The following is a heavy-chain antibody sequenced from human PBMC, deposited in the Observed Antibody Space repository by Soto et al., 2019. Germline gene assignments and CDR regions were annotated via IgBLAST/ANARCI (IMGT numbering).Heavy chain of an antibody. CDR2: IKPISDIT. V-gene: IGHV1-69*13. Sequence: SVKVSCKASGDTFGRFTINWVRQAPGQGLEWMGGIKPISDITNYAQRFQGRVTFTADASTSTVYLERSSLRSEDTAMYYCARCGFHFPYYFDYWGQGTLVTVSS. D-gene: IGHD2-21*01. CDR1: GDTFGRFT. J-gene: IGHJ4*02. CDR3: ARCGFHFPYYFDY.